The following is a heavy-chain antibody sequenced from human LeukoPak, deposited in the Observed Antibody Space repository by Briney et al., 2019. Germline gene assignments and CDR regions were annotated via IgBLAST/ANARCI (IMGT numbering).Heavy chain of an antibody. V-gene: IGHV1-46*01. D-gene: IGHD5-12*01. Sequence: ASVKVSCKTSGYTFTNYYMNWGRQAPGQGLEWMGIINPSGGSTGYAQKFQGRVTVTRDTSKSTVYMELSSLRSEDTAMYYCAREGEIGYDLSDYWGQGTLVTVSS. CDR2: INPSGGST. J-gene: IGHJ4*02. CDR3: AREGEIGYDLSDY. CDR1: GYTFTNYY.